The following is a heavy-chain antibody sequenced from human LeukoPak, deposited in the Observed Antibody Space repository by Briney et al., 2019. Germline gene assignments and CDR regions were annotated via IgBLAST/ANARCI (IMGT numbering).Heavy chain of an antibody. CDR2: IYSGGST. J-gene: IGHJ4*02. CDR1: GFTVRNNY. D-gene: IGHD3-10*01. Sequence: RGSLRLSCAASGFTVRNNYMSWVRQAPGKGLEWVSVIYSGGSTYYADSVKGRFTISRDNSKNTLYLQMNSLRAEDTAVYYCAKNPAYYGSGNDYWGQGTLVTVSS. V-gene: IGHV3-66*01. CDR3: AKNPAYYGSGNDY.